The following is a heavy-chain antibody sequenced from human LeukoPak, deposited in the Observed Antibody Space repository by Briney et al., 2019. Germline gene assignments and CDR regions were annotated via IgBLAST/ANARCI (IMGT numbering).Heavy chain of an antibody. V-gene: IGHV4-39*01. D-gene: IGHD4-23*01. J-gene: IGHJ4*02. CDR1: GGSISSSSYY. CDR2: IYYSGST. Sequence: SETLSLTCTVSGGSISSSSYYWGWIRQPPGKGLEWIGTIYYSGSTYQNSSLKSRVTISKDTSKNQFSLKLSFVTAADTAVYFCARGWQLSDYFDYWGQGTLVTVSS. CDR3: ARGWQLSDYFDY.